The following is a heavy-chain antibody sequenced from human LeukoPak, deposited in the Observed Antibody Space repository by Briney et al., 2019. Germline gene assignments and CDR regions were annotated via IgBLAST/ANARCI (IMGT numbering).Heavy chain of an antibody. V-gene: IGHV1-8*03. CDR3: ARNPPKKVGAAFHNWFDP. CDR2: INPNSGNT. D-gene: IGHD1-26*01. Sequence: GASVKVSCKASGYTFTGYYMQWVRQAPGQGLEWMGWINPNSGNTGYAQKFQGRVTITRNTSISTAYMELSSLRSEDTAVYYCARNPPKKVGAAFHNWFDPWGQGTLVTVSS. CDR1: GYTFTGYY. J-gene: IGHJ5*02.